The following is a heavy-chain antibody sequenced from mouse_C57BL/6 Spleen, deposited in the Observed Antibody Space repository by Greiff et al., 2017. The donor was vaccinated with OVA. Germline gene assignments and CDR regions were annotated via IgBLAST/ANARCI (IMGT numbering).Heavy chain of an antibody. D-gene: IGHD1-1*01. V-gene: IGHV14-2*01. CDR2: IDPEDGDT. CDR1: GFNIKDYY. CDR3: ARSSGSSSWCAY. Sequence: VQLQQSGAELVKPGASVKLSCTASGFNIKDYYMHWVKQRTEQGLEWIGRIDPEDGDTKYAPKFQGKATITADTSSNTAYLQLSSLTSEDTAVYYCARSSGSSSWCAYWGQGTLVTVSA. J-gene: IGHJ3*01.